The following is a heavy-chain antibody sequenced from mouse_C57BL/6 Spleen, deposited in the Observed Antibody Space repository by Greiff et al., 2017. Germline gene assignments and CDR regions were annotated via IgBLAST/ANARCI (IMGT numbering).Heavy chain of an antibody. CDR1: GYTFTSYW. CDR2: IDPSDSET. CDR3: ARSYGNFWYFDV. Sequence: QVQLLQPGAELVRPGSSVKLSCKASGYTFTSYWMHWVKQRPIQGLEWIGNIDPSDSETHYNQKFKDKATLTVDKSSSTAYMQLSSLTSEDSAVYYCARSYGNFWYFDVWGTGTTVTVSS. V-gene: IGHV1-52*01. J-gene: IGHJ1*03. D-gene: IGHD2-1*01.